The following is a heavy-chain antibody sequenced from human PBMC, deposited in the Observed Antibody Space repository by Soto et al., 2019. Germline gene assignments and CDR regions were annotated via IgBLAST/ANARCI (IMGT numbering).Heavy chain of an antibody. J-gene: IGHJ4*01. CDR3: ASDSGYVSAVSVSHFLDY. CDR1: GFTFGRYW. V-gene: IGHV3-7*01. CDR2: IKKNTSEK. D-gene: IGHD2-15*01. Sequence: LRLSCSPSGFTFGRYWLSWISQAPGDGLEGLETIKKNTSEKKSVDTVKGQCRMSRDNDKNKLYFHMEMLRAEATDVYECASDSGYVSAVSVSHFLDYWGHGTLVTVSS.